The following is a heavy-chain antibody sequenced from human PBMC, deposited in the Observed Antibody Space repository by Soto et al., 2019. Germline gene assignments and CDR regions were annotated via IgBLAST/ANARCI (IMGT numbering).Heavy chain of an antibody. J-gene: IGHJ4*02. CDR2: IIPILGIA. V-gene: IGHV1-69*02. D-gene: IGHD2-2*01. CDR3: ARADRSRRPQPFDY. CDR1: GGSLSSYT. Sequence: GTSVKVSCKASGGSLSSYTSSWVRQAPGQGLEWMGRIIPILGIANYAQKFQGRVTITADKSTSTAYMELSSLRSEDTAVYYCARADRSRRPQPFDYWGQGTLVTVSS.